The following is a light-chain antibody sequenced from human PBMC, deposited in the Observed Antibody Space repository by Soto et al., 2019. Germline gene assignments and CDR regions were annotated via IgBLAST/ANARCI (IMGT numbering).Light chain of an antibody. CDR3: QQHGSSPPSST. V-gene: IGKV3-20*01. CDR1: QSVSSNY. CDR2: GAS. J-gene: IGKJ1*01. Sequence: ETVLTQSPGTLSLSPGERATLFCRASQSVSSNYLAWYQQKPGQAPRLLIYGASSRATGIPDRFSGSGSGTDSSLTISRLEHEDFAVYYCQQHGSSPPSSTFGQGTKVEIK.